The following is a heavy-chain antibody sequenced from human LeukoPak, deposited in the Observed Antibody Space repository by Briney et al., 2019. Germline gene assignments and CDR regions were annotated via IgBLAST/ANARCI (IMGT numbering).Heavy chain of an antibody. CDR1: GYTFTSYG. CDR3: ARGPPGITMIVSPLQH. CDR2: ISAYNGNT. Sequence: ASVTVSCKASGYTFTSYGISWVRQAPGQGLEWMGWISAYNGNTNYAQKLQGRVTMTTDTSTSTAYMELRSLRSDDTAVYYCARGPPGITMIVSPLQHWGQGTLVTVSS. D-gene: IGHD3-22*01. V-gene: IGHV1-18*01. J-gene: IGHJ1*01.